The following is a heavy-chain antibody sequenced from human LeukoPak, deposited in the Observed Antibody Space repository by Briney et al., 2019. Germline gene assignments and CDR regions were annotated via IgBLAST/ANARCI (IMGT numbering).Heavy chain of an antibody. CDR3: ARGGFGELSEKYYYYMDV. V-gene: IGHV4-4*07. CDR2: IYTSGST. Sequence: SETLSLTCTVSGGSISSYYWSWIRQPAGKGLEWIGRIYTSGSTNYNPSLKSRVTISVDTSKNQFSLKLSSVTAADTAVYYCARGGFGELSEKYYYYMDVWGKGTTVTVSS. D-gene: IGHD3-10*01. CDR1: GGSISSYY. J-gene: IGHJ6*03.